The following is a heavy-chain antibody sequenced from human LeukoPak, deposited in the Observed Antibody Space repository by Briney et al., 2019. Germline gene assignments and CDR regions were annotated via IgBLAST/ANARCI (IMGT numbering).Heavy chain of an antibody. D-gene: IGHD6-19*01. CDR1: GGSISSYY. CDR3: ARIRLGYSSGWYPWDY. V-gene: IGHV4-59*01. CDR2: IYYSGST. J-gene: IGHJ4*02. Sequence: PSETLSLTCTVSGGSISSYYWSWIRQPPGKGLEWIGYIYYSGSTNYNPSLKSRVTISVDTSKNQFSLKLSSVAAADTAVYYCARIRLGYSSGWYPWDYWGQGTLVTVSS.